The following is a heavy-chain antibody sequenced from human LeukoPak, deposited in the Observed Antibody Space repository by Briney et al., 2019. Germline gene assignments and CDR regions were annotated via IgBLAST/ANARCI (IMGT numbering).Heavy chain of an antibody. D-gene: IGHD6-13*01. J-gene: IGHJ4*02. CDR2: ISGSGGST. CDR3: AKACGKGIAAAGDY. Sequence: GGSLRLSCAASGFTFSSYAMSWVRQAPGKGLEWVSAISGSGGSTYYADSVKGRFTISRDNSKNTLYLQMNSLRAEDTAVYYCAKACGKGIAAAGDYWGQGTLVTVSS. V-gene: IGHV3-23*01. CDR1: GFTFSSYA.